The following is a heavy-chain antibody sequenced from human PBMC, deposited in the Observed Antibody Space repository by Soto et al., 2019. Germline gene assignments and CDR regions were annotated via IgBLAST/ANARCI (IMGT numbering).Heavy chain of an antibody. CDR2: IGYDGSSE. D-gene: IGHD5-12*01. V-gene: IGHV3-30*18. Sequence: QVHLVESGGGVVQPGRSLRLSCVASGFTFRGYAMHWVRQAPGKGLEWVALIGYDGSSEYYLDSVKGRFSVSRDNSKNTVYLHLNSLTTEDTAVYYCAKEMREYGGRIFDNWGQGTLVTVSS. J-gene: IGHJ4*02. CDR3: AKEMREYGGRIFDN. CDR1: GFTFRGYA.